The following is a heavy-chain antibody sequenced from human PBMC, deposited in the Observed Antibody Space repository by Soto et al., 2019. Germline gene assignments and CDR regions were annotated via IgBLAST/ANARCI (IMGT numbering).Heavy chain of an antibody. V-gene: IGHV1-18*01. D-gene: IGHD2-15*01. J-gene: IGHJ3*02. Sequence: ASVKVSCKASGYTFTSYGISWVRQAPGQGLEWMGWISAYNGNTNYAQKFQGRVTITADESTSTAYMELSSLRSEDTAVYYCAREGCSGGSCYGPYDAFDIWGQGTMVIVSS. CDR1: GYTFTSYG. CDR3: AREGCSGGSCYGPYDAFDI. CDR2: ISAYNGNT.